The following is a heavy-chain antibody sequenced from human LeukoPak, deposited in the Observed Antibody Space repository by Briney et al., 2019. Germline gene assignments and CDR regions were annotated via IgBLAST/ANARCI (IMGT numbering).Heavy chain of an antibody. V-gene: IGHV3-74*01. D-gene: IGHD3-22*01. CDR1: GFTFSSYW. J-gene: IGHJ3*02. CDR2: INSDGSST. Sequence: GGSLRLSCAASGFTFSSYWMHWVRQAPGKGLVWVSRINSDGSSTSYADSVKGRFTISRDNAKNTLYLQMNSLRAEDTAVYYCARDGAYYDSSGPDAFDIWGQGTMVTVSS. CDR3: ARDGAYYDSSGPDAFDI.